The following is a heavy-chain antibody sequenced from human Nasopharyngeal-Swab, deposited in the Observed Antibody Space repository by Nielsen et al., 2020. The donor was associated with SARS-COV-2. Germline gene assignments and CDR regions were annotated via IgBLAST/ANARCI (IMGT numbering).Heavy chain of an antibody. D-gene: IGHD2-2*01. CDR3: AKGSPGQCSSVTCTGAIYFDY. CDR1: GFSTSTYA. CDR2: ISAGGTT. J-gene: IGHJ4*02. V-gene: IGHV3-23*01. Sequence: GESLKISCAASGFSTSTYAMSWVRQAPGKGLEWVSAISAGGTTYYADSAKGRFTISRDNSKNTLYPQLNSLRDEDTAVYYCAKGSPGQCSSVTCTGAIYFDYWGQGTLVTVSS.